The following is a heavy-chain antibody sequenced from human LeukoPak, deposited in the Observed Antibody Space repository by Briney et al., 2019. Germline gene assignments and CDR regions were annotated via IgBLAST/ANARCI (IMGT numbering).Heavy chain of an antibody. D-gene: IGHD5-18*01. CDR2: ISSSAGTT. CDR1: GFTFSSYE. CDR3: ARQQQQLWYD. V-gene: IGHV3-48*03. Sequence: GSLRLSCAASGFTFSSYEMNWVRQAPGKGLEWVSYISSSAGTTYYADSVKGRFTISRDNAKNSLYLQMNSLRAEDTAVYFCARQQQQLWYDWGQGTLVTVSS. J-gene: IGHJ4*02.